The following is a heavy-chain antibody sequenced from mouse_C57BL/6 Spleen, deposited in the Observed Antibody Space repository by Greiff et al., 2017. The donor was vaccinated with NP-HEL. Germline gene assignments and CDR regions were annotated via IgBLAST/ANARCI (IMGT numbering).Heavy chain of an antibody. CDR2: ISYDGSN. CDR1: GYSITSGYY. V-gene: IGHV3-6*01. Sequence: ESGPGLVKPSQSLSLTCSVTGYSITSGYYWNWIRQFPGNKLEWMGYISYDGSNNYNPSLKNRISITRDTSKNQFFLKLNSVTTEDTATYYCARGKGFSYYFDYWGQGTTLTVSS. J-gene: IGHJ2*01. CDR3: ARGKGFSYYFDY. D-gene: IGHD6-2*01.